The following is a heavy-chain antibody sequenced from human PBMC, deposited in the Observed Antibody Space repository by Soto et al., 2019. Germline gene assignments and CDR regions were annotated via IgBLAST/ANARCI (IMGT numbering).Heavy chain of an antibody. CDR3: VKFQRSAFSPFDY. Sequence: QLLESGGGLVQPGGSLRLSCAASGFTFNNYAMSWVRQAPGKGLEWVSAISAVDPSTYYADSVKGRFTISRDNSKNTLFLQMNNLRVEASDIYYCVKFQRSAFSPFDYWVQGTLVTVAS. CDR1: GFTFNNYA. CDR2: ISAVDPST. J-gene: IGHJ4*02. D-gene: IGHD3-3*02. V-gene: IGHV3-23*01.